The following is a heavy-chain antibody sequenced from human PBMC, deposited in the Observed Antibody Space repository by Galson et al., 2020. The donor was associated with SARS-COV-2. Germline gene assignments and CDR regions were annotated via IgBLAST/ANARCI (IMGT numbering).Heavy chain of an antibody. CDR3: ARLGYCSSTSCYASYYYYGMDV. J-gene: IGHJ6*02. Sequence: ASVKVSCKASGYTFTGYYMHWVRQAPGQGLEWMGWINPNSGGTNYAQKFQGRVTMTRDTSISTAYMELSRLRSDDTAVYYCARLGYCSSTSCYASYYYYGMDVWGQGTTVTVSS. D-gene: IGHD2-2*01. CDR2: INPNSGGT. V-gene: IGHV1-2*02. CDR1: GYTFTGYY.